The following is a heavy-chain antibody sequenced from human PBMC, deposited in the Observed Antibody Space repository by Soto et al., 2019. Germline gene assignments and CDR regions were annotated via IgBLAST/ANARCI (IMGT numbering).Heavy chain of an antibody. J-gene: IGHJ4*02. D-gene: IGHD3-16*01. CDR2: IYSGGSR. CDR3: ARDPWAADY. V-gene: IGHV3-66*01. Sequence: EVQVVESGGGLVQPGGSLRLSCAASVFTVSTKYMSWVRQAPGKGLEWVSVIYSGGSRFYADSVRGRFTISRDNSKNTVNLQMNSLRAEDAAVYYCARDPWAADYWGQGTLVTVS. CDR1: VFTVSTKY.